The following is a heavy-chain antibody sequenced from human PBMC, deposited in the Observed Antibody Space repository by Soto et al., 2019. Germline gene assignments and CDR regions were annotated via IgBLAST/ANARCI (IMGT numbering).Heavy chain of an antibody. J-gene: IGHJ4*02. CDR2: INHSGST. CDR3: ASDNHGSGYSYYFDD. CDR1: GGAFSGYY. D-gene: IGHD3-22*01. Sequence: HSATLSHTCAVYGGAFSGYYGSWLRQPPGKGLEWIGEINHSGSTNYNPSLKSRVTISVDTSKNQFSLKLSSVTAADTAVYDCASDNHGSGYSYYFDDWGQGTLVTLSS. V-gene: IGHV4-34*01.